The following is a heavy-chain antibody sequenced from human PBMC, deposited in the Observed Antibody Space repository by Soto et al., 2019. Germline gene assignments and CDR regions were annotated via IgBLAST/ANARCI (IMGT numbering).Heavy chain of an antibody. J-gene: IGHJ4*01. CDR2: ITYSGST. Sequence: QVQLQESGPGLVQPSQTLSLTCTVSGGSISSGGYYWSWIRQHPGSGLEWIGHITYSGSTYYNTSLKRRVTLSVDTSRNKFALIVNSVTAADTAVYYCARGVLHWGQGTLVTVSS. CDR1: GGSISSGGYY. CDR3: ARGVLH. V-gene: IGHV4-31*03.